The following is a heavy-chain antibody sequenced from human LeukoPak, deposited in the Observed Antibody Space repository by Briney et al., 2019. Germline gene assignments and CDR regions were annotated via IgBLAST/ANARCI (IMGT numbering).Heavy chain of an antibody. CDR2: ISAYNGNT. CDR3: ARDPSGYSYGYYYGMDV. V-gene: IGHV1-18*01. CDR1: GYTFTSYG. J-gene: IGHJ6*02. Sequence: GASVKVSCKASGYTFTSYGISWVRQAPGQGLEWMGWISAYNGNTNYAQKLQGRVTMTTDTSTSTAYMELRSLRSDDTAVYYCARDPSGYSYGYYYGMDVWGQGTTVTVS. D-gene: IGHD5-18*01.